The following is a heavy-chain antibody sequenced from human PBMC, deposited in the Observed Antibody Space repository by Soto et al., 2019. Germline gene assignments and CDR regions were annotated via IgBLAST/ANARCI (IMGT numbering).Heavy chain of an antibody. J-gene: IGHJ5*02. D-gene: IGHD1-20*01. V-gene: IGHV4-59*08. CDR2: IYNSETT. CDR1: GDSMRSYY. Sequence: PSETLSLTCTVSGDSMRSYYWSWLRQTPGKGLEWIGYIYNSETTKYNPSLKSRVTISADTTENQHSLKLSSVTAADTAVYYCARHNWNDVGWLGPWGQGTLVTVSS. CDR3: ARHNWNDVGWLGP.